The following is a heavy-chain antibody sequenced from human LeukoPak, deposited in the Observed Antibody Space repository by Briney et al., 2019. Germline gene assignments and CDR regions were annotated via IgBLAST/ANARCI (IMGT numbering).Heavy chain of an antibody. V-gene: IGHV4-38-2*01. CDR2: ISHSGTT. CDR1: GYSISSDYF. Sequence: SETLSLTCVVSGYSISSDYFWGWIRQPPGKGLEWIGTISHSGTTFYKPSLKTRVTISLDTSRNQFSLKLSSVTAADTAVYYCARGGYSSGWYQNRNWFDPWGQGTLVTVSS. CDR3: ARGGYSSGWYQNRNWFDP. J-gene: IGHJ5*02. D-gene: IGHD6-19*01.